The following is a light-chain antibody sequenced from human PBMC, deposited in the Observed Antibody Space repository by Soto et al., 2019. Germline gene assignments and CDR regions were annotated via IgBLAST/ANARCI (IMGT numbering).Light chain of an antibody. CDR2: GTS. Sequence: EIVLTQSPATLSLSPGERATLSCRASQSVSNFLAWYQQKPGPAPRLLIYGTSNRATGIPARFSGSGSGTDFTLTISSLEPEDFAVYYCQQRGNWPSFGGGTKVDIK. CDR1: QSVSNF. V-gene: IGKV3-11*01. J-gene: IGKJ4*01. CDR3: QQRGNWPS.